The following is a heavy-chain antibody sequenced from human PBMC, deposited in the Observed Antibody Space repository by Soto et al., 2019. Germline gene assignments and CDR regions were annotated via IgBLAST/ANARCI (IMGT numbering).Heavy chain of an antibody. D-gene: IGHD6-13*01. CDR2: IYSTGNT. V-gene: IGHV4-39*01. J-gene: IGHJ6*02. CDR1: GDSIRSSSY. CDR3: RRSSRYSTDV. Sequence: QLQLQESGPGLVKPSETLSLTCTVSGDSIRSSSYWGWIRQPPGKGLEWIGSIYSTGNTYYNPSLNSQVTISVDTSKNQFSLNVISVTAADTAVYYCRRSSRYSTDVWGQVHTVTVSS.